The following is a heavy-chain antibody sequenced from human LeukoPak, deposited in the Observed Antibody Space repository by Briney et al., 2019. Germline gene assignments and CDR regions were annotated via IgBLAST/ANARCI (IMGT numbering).Heavy chain of an antibody. CDR2: ISSSSSYR. CDR3: ARLLGAFDY. J-gene: IGHJ4*02. D-gene: IGHD1-26*01. CDR1: GFTFSSYS. V-gene: IGHV3-21*01. Sequence: GGSLRLSCAASGFTFSSYSMNWVRQAPGKGLEWVSSISSSSSYRYYADSVKGRFTISRDNAKNSLYLQMNSLRAEDTAVYYCARLLGAFDYWGQGTLVTVSS.